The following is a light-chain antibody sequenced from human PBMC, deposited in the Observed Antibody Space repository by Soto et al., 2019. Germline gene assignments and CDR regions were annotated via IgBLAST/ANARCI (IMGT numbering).Light chain of an antibody. CDR3: QQRSKWPIT. Sequence: IQVTKSTSYLSAXVGDXATIXXRASQGISSYLAWYQKKPGKAPKLLIYAASTLKSGVPSRFSGSGSGTDFTLTISSLEPEDFAVYYCQQRSKWPITFGQGTGMEI. CDR1: QGISSY. CDR2: AAS. V-gene: IGKV1-9*01. J-gene: IGKJ5*01.